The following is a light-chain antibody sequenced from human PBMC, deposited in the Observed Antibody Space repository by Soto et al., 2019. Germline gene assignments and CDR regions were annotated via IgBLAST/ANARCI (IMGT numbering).Light chain of an antibody. J-gene: IGKJ2*02. CDR2: DAS. CDR3: QQRSNWPRT. V-gene: IGKV3-11*01. Sequence: EVVLTQSPASLSLSPGERATLSCRASRSVSTYLAWYQQKPGQAPRLLIYDASNRATGIPARFSGTGSGTDLTLTISSLEPEDFAVYYCQQRSNWPRTFGQGTRLEIK. CDR1: RSVSTY.